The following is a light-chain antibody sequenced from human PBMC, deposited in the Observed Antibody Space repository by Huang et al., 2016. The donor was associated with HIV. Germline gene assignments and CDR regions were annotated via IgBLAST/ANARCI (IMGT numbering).Light chain of an antibody. CDR1: QSISTY. CDR3: QQSYSALSS. CDR2: SAS. Sequence: IQMTQSPTSLSASVGGRVSITCRASQSISTYLNWYQQKPGKAPKLLISSASSLHSGVPSRFSGSGSGTDFTLTIKGLQLDDFATYYCQQSYSALSSFGPGTRL. V-gene: IGKV1-39*01. J-gene: IGKJ5*01.